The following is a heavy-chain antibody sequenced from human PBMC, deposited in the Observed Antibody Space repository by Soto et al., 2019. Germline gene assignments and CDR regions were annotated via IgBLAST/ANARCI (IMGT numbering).Heavy chain of an antibody. Sequence: EVQLVESGGGLVQPGGSLRLSCTASGFTFSDSWMTWVRQAPGKGLEWVARIKPDESEKKYADSVKGRFPISRDNAKNSMYLQMDSLRGEDTAVYYCVRGGSNYASWGQGTLVTVSS. V-gene: IGHV3-7*01. CDR2: IKPDESEK. CDR1: GFTFSDSW. J-gene: IGHJ5*02. D-gene: IGHD4-4*01. CDR3: VRGGSNYAS.